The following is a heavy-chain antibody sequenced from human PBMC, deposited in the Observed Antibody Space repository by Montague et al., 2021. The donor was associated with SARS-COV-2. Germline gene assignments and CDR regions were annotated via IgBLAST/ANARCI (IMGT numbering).Heavy chain of an antibody. V-gene: IGHV4-4*02. D-gene: IGHD4-17*01. CDR1: GGSITSTNW. Sequence: SETLSLTCAVSGGSITSTNWWSWARQPPGKGLEWIGEIHHSGSTNSSPSLKSRVTMSIDKSSNQFSLNLNSVTAADTAVYYCARGDYGDYRDAFDIWGQGTVVTVSS. CDR3: ARGDYGDYRDAFDI. J-gene: IGHJ3*02. CDR2: IHHSGST.